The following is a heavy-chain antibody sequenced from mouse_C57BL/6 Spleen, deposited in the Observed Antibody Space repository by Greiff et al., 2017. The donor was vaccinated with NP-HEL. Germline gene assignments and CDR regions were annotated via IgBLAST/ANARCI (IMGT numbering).Heavy chain of an antibody. D-gene: IGHD1-1*02. V-gene: IGHV1-69*01. J-gene: IGHJ4*01. CDR2: IDPSDSYT. Sequence: QVQLQQPGAELVMPGASVKLSCKASGYTFTSYWMHWVKQRPGQGLEWIGEIDPSDSYTNYNQKFKGKSTLTVDKSSSTAYMQLSSLTSEDSAVYYCARKEGNYGGAMDYWGQGTSVTVSS. CDR3: ARKEGNYGGAMDY. CDR1: GYTFTSYW.